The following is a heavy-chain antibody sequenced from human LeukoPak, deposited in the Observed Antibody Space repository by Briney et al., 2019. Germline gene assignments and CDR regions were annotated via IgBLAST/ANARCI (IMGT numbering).Heavy chain of an antibody. J-gene: IGHJ5*02. V-gene: IGHV4-39*07. CDR2: IYHSGST. CDR3: ARDLGGWFDP. D-gene: IGHD1-26*01. Sequence: PSETLSLTCTVSGGSISSSSYYWGWIRQPPGKGLEWIGSIYHSGSTYYNPSLKSRVTISVDTSKNQFSLKLSSVTAADTAVYYCARDLGGWFDPWGQGTLVTVSS. CDR1: GGSISSSSYY.